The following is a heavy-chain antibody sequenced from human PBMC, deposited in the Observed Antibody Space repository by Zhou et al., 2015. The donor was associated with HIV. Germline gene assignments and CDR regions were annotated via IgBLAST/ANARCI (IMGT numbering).Heavy chain of an antibody. CDR2: IIPIFGTA. Sequence: QVQLVQSGGEVKKPGASMKVSCKASGYPFSSYGLTWVRQVPGQGLEWMGGIIPIFGTANYAQKFQGRVTITADESTSTAYMELSSLRSEDTAVYYCASPLDYGDYRHYGMDVWGQGTTVTVSS. V-gene: IGHV1-69*13. CDR3: ASPLDYGDYRHYGMDV. J-gene: IGHJ6*02. D-gene: IGHD4-17*01. CDR1: GYPFSSYG.